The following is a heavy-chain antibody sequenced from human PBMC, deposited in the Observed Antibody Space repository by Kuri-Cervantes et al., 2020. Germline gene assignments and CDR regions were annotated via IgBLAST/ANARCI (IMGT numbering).Heavy chain of an antibody. J-gene: IGHJ3*02. D-gene: IGHD3-16*02. CDR1: GYTFTGYY. Sequence: ASVKVSCKASGYTFTGYYMHWVRQAPGQGLEWMGWINPNSGGTNYAQKFQGRVTMTRDTSISIAYMELSRLRSDDTAVYYCARVVITFGGVIVYDAFDIWGQGTMVTVSS. CDR3: ARVVITFGGVIVYDAFDI. V-gene: IGHV1-2*02. CDR2: INPNSGGT.